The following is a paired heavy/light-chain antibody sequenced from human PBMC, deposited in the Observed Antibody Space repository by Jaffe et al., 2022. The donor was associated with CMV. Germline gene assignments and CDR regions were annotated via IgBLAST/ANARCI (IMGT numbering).Light chain of an antibody. CDR3: CSYAGSSTFGV. J-gene: IGLJ2*01. V-gene: IGLV2-23*02. CDR2: EVS. CDR1: SSDVGSYNL. Sequence: QSALTQPASVSGSPGQSITISCTGTSSDVGSYNLVSWYQQHPGKAPKLMIYEVSKRPSGVSNRFSGSKSGNTASLTISGLQAEDEADYYCCSYAGSSTFGVFGGGTKLTVL.
Heavy chain of an antibody. V-gene: IGHV3-48*03. Sequence: EVQLVESGGGLVQPGGSLRLSCAASGFTFSSYEMNWVRQAPGKGLEWVSYISSSGSTIYYADSVKGRFTISRDNAKNSLYLQMNSLRAEDTAVYYCARVGTYSSSSLSFLGVSYYYYYYMDVWGKGTTVTVSS. CDR1: GFTFSSYE. CDR3: ARVGTYSSSSLSFLGVSYYYYYYMDV. CDR2: ISSSGSTI. D-gene: IGHD6-6*01. J-gene: IGHJ6*03.